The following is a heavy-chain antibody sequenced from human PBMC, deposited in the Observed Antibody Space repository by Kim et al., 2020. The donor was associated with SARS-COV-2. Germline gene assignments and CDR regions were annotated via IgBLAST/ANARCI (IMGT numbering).Heavy chain of an antibody. J-gene: IGHJ6*02. D-gene: IGHD3-10*01. CDR3: ARETKDYYGSGSRRGYYYGMDV. CDR2: INPSGGST. Sequence: ASVKVSCKASGYTFTSYYMHWVRQAPGQGLEWMGIINPSGGSTSYAQKFKGRVTMTRDTSTSTVYMELSSLRSEDTAVYYCARETKDYYGSGSRRGYYYGMDVWGQGTTVTVSS. V-gene: IGHV1-46*01. CDR1: GYTFTSYY.